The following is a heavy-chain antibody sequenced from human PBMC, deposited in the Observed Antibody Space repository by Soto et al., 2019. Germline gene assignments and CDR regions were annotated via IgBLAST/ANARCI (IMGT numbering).Heavy chain of an antibody. CDR1: GGSISSGGYS. CDR2: IYHSGGP. V-gene: IGHV4-30-2*01. D-gene: IGHD5-12*01. CDR3: AAGGGLPRYY. Sequence: QLQLQESGSGLVKPSQTLSLTCAVSGGSISSGGYSWSWIRQPPGKGLEWIGYIYHSGGPCYNPSLKSRVTISVDRSKNQFSLKLSSVTAADTAVYYWAAGGGLPRYYWGQGTLVTVSS. J-gene: IGHJ4*02.